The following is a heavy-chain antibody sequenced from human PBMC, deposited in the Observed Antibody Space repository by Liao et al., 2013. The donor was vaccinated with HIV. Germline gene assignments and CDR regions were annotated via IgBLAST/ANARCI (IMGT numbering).Heavy chain of an antibody. CDR2: IYSNGST. CDR1: GGSISSYY. Sequence: QVQLQESGPGLVKPSETLSLTCTVSGGSISSYYWSWIQQPAGKGPEWIGRIYSNGSTNYNPSLKSRVTMSVDTSKNQLYLKLNSVTAADTAVYYCARDIGYCGFDNCYSRWFDPWGQGTLVTVSS. D-gene: IGHD2-15*01. CDR3: ARDIGYCGFDNCYSRWFDP. J-gene: IGHJ5*02. V-gene: IGHV4-4*07.